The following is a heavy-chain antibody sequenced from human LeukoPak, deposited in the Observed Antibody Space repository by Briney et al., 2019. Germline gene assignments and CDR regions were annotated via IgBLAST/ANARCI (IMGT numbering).Heavy chain of an antibody. D-gene: IGHD3-3*01. CDR2: ISSSSSTI. CDR3: ARGPAEYDFWSGYWGDYFDY. CDR1: GFTLSSYS. J-gene: IGHJ4*02. V-gene: IGHV3-48*01. Sequence: PGGSLRLSCAASGFTLSSYSMNWVRQAPGKGLEWVSYISSSSSTIYYADSVKGRFTISRDNAKNSLYLQMNSLRAEDTAVYYCARGPAEYDFWSGYWGDYFDYWGQGTLVTVSS.